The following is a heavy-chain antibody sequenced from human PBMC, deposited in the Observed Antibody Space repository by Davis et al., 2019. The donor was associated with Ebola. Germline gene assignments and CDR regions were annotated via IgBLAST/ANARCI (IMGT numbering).Heavy chain of an antibody. CDR1: GYTFTSYA. CDR2: INAGNGNT. J-gene: IGHJ2*01. Sequence: ASVKVSCNASGYTFTSYAMHWVRQPPGQRLEWMGWINAGNGNTKYSQKFQGRVTITRDTSTSTAYMELGSLRCKDTAVYYCAREALELVYWYFDLWGRGTLVTVSS. CDR3: AREALELVYWYFDL. D-gene: IGHD1-7*01. V-gene: IGHV1-3*01.